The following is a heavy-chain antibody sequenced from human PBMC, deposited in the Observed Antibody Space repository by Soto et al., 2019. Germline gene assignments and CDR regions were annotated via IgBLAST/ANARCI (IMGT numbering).Heavy chain of an antibody. CDR3: ARGDFDRSGNYNAGWFAP. J-gene: IGHJ5*02. CDR2: INPNSGGT. Sequence: QVQLVQSGAEVKKPGASVKVSCTASGYTFTAYYMHWLRQAPGQGLECMGWINPNSGGTNYAQRFQGRVTVTNDTSISTAYMELSSLGSDDTAVYYCARGDFDRSGNYNAGWFAPWGQGTLVTVSS. CDR1: GYTFTAYY. V-gene: IGHV1-2*02. D-gene: IGHD3-22*01.